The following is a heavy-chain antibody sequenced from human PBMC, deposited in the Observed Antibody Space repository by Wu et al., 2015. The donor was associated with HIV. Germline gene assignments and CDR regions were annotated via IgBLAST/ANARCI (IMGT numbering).Heavy chain of an antibody. CDR2: ISAYNGNT. CDR3: AMGTYYYDSSGYSHDAFDI. D-gene: IGHD3-22*01. CDR1: GYTFTSYG. V-gene: IGHV1-18*01. Sequence: QVQLVQSGAEVKKPGASVKVSCKASGYTFTSYGISWVRQAPGQGLEWMGWISAYNGNTNYAQKLQGRVTMTTDTSTSTAYMELRSLRSDDTAVYYCAMGTYYYDSSGYSHDAFDIWAKGQWSPSLQ. J-gene: IGHJ3*02.